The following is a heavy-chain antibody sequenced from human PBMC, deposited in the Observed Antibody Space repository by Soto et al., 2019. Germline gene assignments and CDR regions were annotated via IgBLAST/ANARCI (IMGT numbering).Heavy chain of an antibody. J-gene: IGHJ4*02. CDR3: ARDNGYYYESSGYYTFDY. CDR2: ISAYNGNT. CDR1: GYTFTSYG. D-gene: IGHD3-22*01. V-gene: IGHV1-18*01. Sequence: QVQLVQSGAEVKKPGASVKVSCKASGYTFTSYGISWVRQAPGQGLEWMGWISAYNGNTNYAQKLQGRVTMTTETSTSTAYMELRCLRSDDTAVYYCARDNGYYYESSGYYTFDYWGQGTLVTVSS.